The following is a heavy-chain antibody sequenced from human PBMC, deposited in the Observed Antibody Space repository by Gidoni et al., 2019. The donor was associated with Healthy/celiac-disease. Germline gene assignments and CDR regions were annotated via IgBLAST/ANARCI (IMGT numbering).Heavy chain of an antibody. D-gene: IGHD1-1*01. CDR2: INHRGST. V-gene: IGHV4-34*01. CDR1: GGSFSGYY. CDR3: ARAGTGGINYYYYGMDV. J-gene: IGHJ6*02. Sequence: QVQLQQWGAGLLKPSETLSLTCAVYGGSFSGYYWSWIRQPPGKGLEWIGEINHRGSTNYNPSLKSRVTISVDTSKNQFSLKLSSVTAADTAVYYCARAGTGGINYYYYGMDVWGQGTTVTVSS.